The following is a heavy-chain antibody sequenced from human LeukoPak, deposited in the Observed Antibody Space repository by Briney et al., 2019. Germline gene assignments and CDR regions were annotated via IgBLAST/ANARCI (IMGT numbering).Heavy chain of an antibody. CDR1: GFTFSSYG. Sequence: GGSLRLSCAASGFTFSSYGMHWVRQAPGKGLEWVAFIRYDGSNKYYADSVKGRFTISRDNSKNTLYLQMNSLRAEDTAVYYCARDLIAAARRATAMDVWGKGTTVTVSS. CDR2: IRYDGSNK. J-gene: IGHJ6*03. V-gene: IGHV3-30*02. D-gene: IGHD6-13*01. CDR3: ARDLIAAARRATAMDV.